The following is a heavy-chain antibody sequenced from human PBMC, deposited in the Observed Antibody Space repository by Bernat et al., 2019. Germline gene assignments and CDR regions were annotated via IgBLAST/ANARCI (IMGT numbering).Heavy chain of an antibody. Sequence: QVQLQQWGAGLLKPSETLSLTCAVYGGSFSGYYWSWIRQPPGKGLEWIGEINHSGSTNYNPSLKSRVTISVDTSKNQFSLKLSSVTAADTAVYYCARGDGVASDAFDIWGQGTMVTVSS. D-gene: IGHD2-15*01. CDR2: INHSGST. J-gene: IGHJ3*02. CDR3: ARGDGVASDAFDI. V-gene: IGHV4-34*01. CDR1: GGSFSGYY.